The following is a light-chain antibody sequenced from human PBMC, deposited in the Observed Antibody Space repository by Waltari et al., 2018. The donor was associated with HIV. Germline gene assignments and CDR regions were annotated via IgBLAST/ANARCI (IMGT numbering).Light chain of an antibody. CDR2: DVS. J-gene: IGLJ2*01. Sequence: QSALTQPASVSGSPGQSLTISCTGTSSDVGGSNYVSWYQQHPGKAPKLMIYDVSNRPSGVSNRFSGSKSGNTASLTISGLQAEDEADYYCSSYTSSSPSKVFGGGTKLTVL. V-gene: IGLV2-14*01. CDR1: SSDVGGSNY. CDR3: SSYTSSSPSKV.